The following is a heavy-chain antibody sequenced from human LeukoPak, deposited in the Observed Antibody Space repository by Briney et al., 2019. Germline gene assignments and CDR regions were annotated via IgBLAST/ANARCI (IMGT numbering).Heavy chain of an antibody. V-gene: IGHV1-24*01. J-gene: IGHJ6*03. Sequence: GASVKVSCKVSGYTLTELSMHWVRQAPGKGLEWMGGFDPEDGETIYAQKFQGRVTMTEDTSTDTAYMELSSLRSEDTAVYYCATADPGSYPYYYYYYHMDVWGKGTTVTVSS. CDR3: ATADPGSYPYYYYYYHMDV. CDR1: GYTLTELS. CDR2: FDPEDGET. D-gene: IGHD1-26*01.